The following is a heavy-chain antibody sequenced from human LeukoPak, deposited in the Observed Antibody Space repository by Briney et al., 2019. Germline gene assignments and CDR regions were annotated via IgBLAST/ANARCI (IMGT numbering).Heavy chain of an antibody. J-gene: IGHJ3*02. CDR2: ISSRSSNK. CDR1: GFSFSSYW. D-gene: IGHD1-26*01. V-gene: IGHV3-48*04. Sequence: GGSLRLSCAASGFSFSSYWMYWIRQAPGKGLVWVSYISSRSSNKYYADSVKGRFTISRDNAKNSLYLQMSSLRAEDTAIYYCAREGWDLNALDIWGQGTMVTVSP. CDR3: AREGWDLNALDI.